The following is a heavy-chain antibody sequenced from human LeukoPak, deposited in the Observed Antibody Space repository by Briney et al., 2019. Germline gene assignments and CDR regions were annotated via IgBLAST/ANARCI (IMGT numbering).Heavy chain of an antibody. D-gene: IGHD6-19*01. Sequence: ASVKVSCKASGFTFTSYDINWVRQATGQGLEWMGWMNPNSGNTGYAQKFQGRVTMTRNTSISTAYMELSSLRSEDTAVYYCARDVPWLGEDYYYYYMDVWGKGTTVTVSS. V-gene: IGHV1-8*01. CDR1: GFTFTSYD. CDR3: ARDVPWLGEDYYYYYMDV. J-gene: IGHJ6*03. CDR2: MNPNSGNT.